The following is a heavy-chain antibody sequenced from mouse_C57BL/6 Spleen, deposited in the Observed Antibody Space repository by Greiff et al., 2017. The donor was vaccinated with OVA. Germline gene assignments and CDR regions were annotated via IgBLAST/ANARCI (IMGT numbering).Heavy chain of an antibody. Sequence: EVQLQQSGPGLVKPSQSLSLTCSVTGYSITSGYYWNWIRQFPGNKLEWMGYISYDGSNNYNPSLKNRISNTRDTSKNQFFLKLNSVTTEDTATYYCARGYVDAMDYWGQGTSVTVSS. CDR3: ARGYVDAMDY. CDR1: GYSITSGYY. CDR2: ISYDGSN. V-gene: IGHV3-6*01. D-gene: IGHD1-1*01. J-gene: IGHJ4*01.